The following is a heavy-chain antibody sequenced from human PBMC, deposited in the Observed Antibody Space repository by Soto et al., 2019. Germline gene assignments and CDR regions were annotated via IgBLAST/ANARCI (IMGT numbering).Heavy chain of an antibody. CDR3: ARDRAGVGYNIDV. CDR1: GFTFRSYG. V-gene: IGHV3-33*01. Sequence: QVQLVESGGGVVQPGRSLRLSCAASGFTFRSYGMHWVRQAPGKGLEWVAVIWNDGSERYYADSVKGRFTISRDNSKKTLDLQRNSLRAEDTAVYYWARDRAGVGYNIDVWGQGTKVTVSS. D-gene: IGHD5-12*01. CDR2: IWNDGSER. J-gene: IGHJ6*02.